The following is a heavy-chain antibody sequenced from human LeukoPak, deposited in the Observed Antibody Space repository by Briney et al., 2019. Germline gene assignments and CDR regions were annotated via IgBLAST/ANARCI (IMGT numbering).Heavy chain of an antibody. V-gene: IGHV4-31*03. CDR3: ARERRDGYNLVAY. J-gene: IGHJ4*02. Sequence: PSETLSLTCSVSGGPISSGGYYWSWIRQHPGKGLEWIGYIYYSGSTYYNPSLKSRVTISVDTSKNQFSLKLSSVTAADTAVYYCARERRDGYNLVAYWGQGTLVTVSS. CDR1: GGPISSGGYY. CDR2: IYYSGST. D-gene: IGHD5-24*01.